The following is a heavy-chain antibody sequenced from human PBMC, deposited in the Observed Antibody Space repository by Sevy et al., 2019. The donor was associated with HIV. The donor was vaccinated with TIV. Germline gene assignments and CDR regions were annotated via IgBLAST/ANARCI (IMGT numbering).Heavy chain of an antibody. V-gene: IGHV3-21*04. CDR2: ISSSSSYI. J-gene: IGHJ3*02. CDR3: TKDQGESSGYYPLGAFDI. D-gene: IGHD3-22*01. CDR1: GFTFSSYS. Sequence: GGSLRLSCAASGFTFSSYSMNWVRQAPGKGLEWVSSISSSSSYIYYADSVKGRFTFSRDNSKNTLYLQMNSLRAEDTAVYYCTKDQGESSGYYPLGAFDIWGQGTMVTVSS.